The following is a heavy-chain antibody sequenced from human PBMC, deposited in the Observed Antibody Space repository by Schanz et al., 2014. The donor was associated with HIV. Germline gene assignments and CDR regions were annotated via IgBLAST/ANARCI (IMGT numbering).Heavy chain of an antibody. CDR2: TSYDGTKK. V-gene: IGHV3-30*18. D-gene: IGHD3-22*01. Sequence: QVQLVESGGGVAQPGRSLRLSCVASGFNFNSYGMHWVRQAPGKGLEWVAVTSYDGTKKHYADSVKGRFTISRDNSKNTLYLQMKSLRPEDTAVYYCAKDRNHYDSRYRGKGNYYYYYGMDVWGQGTTVTVSS. J-gene: IGHJ6*02. CDR1: GFNFNSYG. CDR3: AKDRNHYDSRYRGKGNYYYYYGMDV.